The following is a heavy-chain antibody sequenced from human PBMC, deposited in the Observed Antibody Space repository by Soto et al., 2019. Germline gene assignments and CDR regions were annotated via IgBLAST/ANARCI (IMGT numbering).Heavy chain of an antibody. CDR2: IYYSGST. D-gene: IGHD3-22*01. V-gene: IGHV4-39*01. Sequence: QLQLQESGPGLVKPSETLSLTCTVSGGSISSSSYYWGWIRQPPGKGLEWIGSIYYSGSTYYNPSLKSRVTISVDTSKNQFSLKLSSVTAADTAVYYCARGGYYYAHDAFDIWGQGTMVTVSS. CDR3: ARGGYYYAHDAFDI. J-gene: IGHJ3*02. CDR1: GGSISSSSYY.